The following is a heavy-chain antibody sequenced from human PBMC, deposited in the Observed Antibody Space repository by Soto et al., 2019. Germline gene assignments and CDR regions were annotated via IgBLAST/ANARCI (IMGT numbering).Heavy chain of an antibody. CDR2: FYSSGSI. V-gene: IGHV4-31*03. CDR1: GYSITAVGYY. J-gene: IGHJ5*02. CDR3: ARMYSSGSGWFHX. D-gene: IGHD3-22*01. Sequence: SETLSLTCFVSGYSITAVGYYWSWIRHHPGKGLEWIGSFYSSGSIIYNPSLRSRVSISGDTSSNQFSMSLTSVTAADTARYYCARMYSSGSGWFHXWGQGTLVTVSX.